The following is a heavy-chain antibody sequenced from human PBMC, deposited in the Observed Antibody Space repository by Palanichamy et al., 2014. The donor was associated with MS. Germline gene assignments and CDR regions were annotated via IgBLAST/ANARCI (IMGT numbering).Heavy chain of an antibody. CDR1: GFTFSSYA. CDR2: ISSNGGST. V-gene: IGHV3-64*01. Sequence: EVQLVESGGGLVQPGGSLRLSCAASGFTFSSYAMHWVRQAPGKGLEYVSAISSNGGSTYYANSVKGRFTISRDNSKNTLYLQMGSLRAEDMAVYYCAQWSYGSGSYNNWGQGTLVTVSS. CDR3: AQWSYGSGSYNN. J-gene: IGHJ4*02. D-gene: IGHD3-10*01.